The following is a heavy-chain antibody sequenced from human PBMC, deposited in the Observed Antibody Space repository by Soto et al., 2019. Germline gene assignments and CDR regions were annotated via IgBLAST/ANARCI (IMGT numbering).Heavy chain of an antibody. V-gene: IGHV4-39*01. Sequence: QLQLQESGPGLVKPSETLSLTCTVSGGSISSSSYYWGWIRQPPGKGLEWIGSIYYSGSTYYNPSLKSRVTISVDTSKNQFSLKLSSVTAADTAVYYCARSTGYSSSGTGFDPWGQGTLVTVSS. CDR1: GGSISSSSYY. J-gene: IGHJ5*02. CDR3: ARSTGYSSSGTGFDP. D-gene: IGHD6-13*01. CDR2: IYYSGST.